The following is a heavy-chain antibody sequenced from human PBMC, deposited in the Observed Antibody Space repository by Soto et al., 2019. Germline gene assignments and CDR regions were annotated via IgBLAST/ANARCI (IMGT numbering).Heavy chain of an antibody. CDR1: GYNFSNYG. J-gene: IGHJ4*02. D-gene: IGHD3-9*01. CDR2: ISAYNGYT. V-gene: IGHV1-18*01. CDR3: ARVWSTFRYFDWFDF. Sequence: QVQLVQSGAEVKKPGASVKVFCKASGYNFSNYGISWVRQAPGQGLEWMGWISAYNGYTNYAQKLQGRITMTTDISTSTAYMELRSLTSDDTAVYYCARVWSTFRYFDWFDFWDQGTLVTVSS.